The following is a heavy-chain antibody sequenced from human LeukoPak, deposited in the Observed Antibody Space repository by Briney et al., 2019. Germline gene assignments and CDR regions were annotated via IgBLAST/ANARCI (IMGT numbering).Heavy chain of an antibody. CDR2: IYSGDSET. CDR1: GYKFNNFW. J-gene: IGHJ4*02. D-gene: IGHD4-11*01. V-gene: IGHV5-51*01. CDR3: ASLVSNSADY. Sequence: GESLKISCKASGYKFNNFWIGWVRQMPGKGLEWMGIIYSGDSETRYSPSFQGQVTISADKSISTAYLQWSSLKASDTAMYYCASLVSNSADYWGQGTLVTVSS.